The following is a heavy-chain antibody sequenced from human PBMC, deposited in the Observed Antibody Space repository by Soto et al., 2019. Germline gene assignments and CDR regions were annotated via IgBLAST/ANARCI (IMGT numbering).Heavy chain of an antibody. V-gene: IGHV4-31*11. CDR2: IYYSGSA. J-gene: IGHJ3*02. CDR1: GGSIRRGGFY. D-gene: IGHD6-19*01. CDR3: ARGISVAGNAFDI. Sequence: PSETLSLTCAVSGGSIRRGGFYWSWIRQHPGKGLEWIGFIYYSGSAFYNPSLKSRLTISVDTSNNQFSLTLTSVTAADTAVYYCARGISVAGNAFDIWGQGTMVTVSS.